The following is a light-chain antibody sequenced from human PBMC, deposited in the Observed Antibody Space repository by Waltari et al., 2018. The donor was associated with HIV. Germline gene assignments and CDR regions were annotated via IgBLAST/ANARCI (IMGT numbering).Light chain of an antibody. Sequence: SYVLTQPPSVSVAPGKTARITCGGNNIGSKSVHWYQQKPGQAPGLVIYDDGDRPSGIPERFSGSNSGNTATLTISRVEAGDEADYYCQVWDSSSDHYVFGVGTKVTVL. CDR1: NIGSKS. V-gene: IGLV3-21*04. J-gene: IGLJ1*01. CDR3: QVWDSSSDHYV. CDR2: DDG.